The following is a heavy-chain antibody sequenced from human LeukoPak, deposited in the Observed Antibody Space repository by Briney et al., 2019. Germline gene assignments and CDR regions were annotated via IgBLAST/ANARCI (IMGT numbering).Heavy chain of an antibody. Sequence: SETLSLTCTVSGGSISSGDYYWGWIRQPPGKGLEWIGNSHYSGSTYYNPSLKSRVIISVHTSQNQFSLKLNSVTAADTALYYCARRRGGSSDCDYWGQGTLVTVSS. D-gene: IGHD6-6*01. J-gene: IGHJ4*02. CDR1: GGSISSGDYY. CDR2: SHYSGST. CDR3: ARRRGGSSDCDY. V-gene: IGHV4-39*01.